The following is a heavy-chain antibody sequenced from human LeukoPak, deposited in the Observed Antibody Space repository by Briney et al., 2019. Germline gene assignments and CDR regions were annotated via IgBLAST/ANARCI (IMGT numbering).Heavy chain of an antibody. J-gene: IGHJ4*02. CDR1: GFTFSSYG. CDR2: ISYDGSNK. CDR3: ALDYCSGGSCYTPSN. D-gene: IGHD2-15*01. Sequence: GGSLRLSCAASGFTFSSYGMHWVRRAPGKGLEWVAVISYDGSNKYYADSVKGRFAISRDNSKNTLYLQMNSLRAEDTAVYYCALDYCSGGSCYTPSNWGQGTLVTVSS. V-gene: IGHV3-30*03.